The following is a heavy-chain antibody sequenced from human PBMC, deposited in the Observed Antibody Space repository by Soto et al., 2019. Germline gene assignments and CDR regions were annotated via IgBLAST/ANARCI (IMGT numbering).Heavy chain of an antibody. CDR3: ARKGPPRDAFDI. J-gene: IGHJ3*02. Sequence: GGSLRLSCAASGFTYSSYAMSWVRQTPGKGLEWVSGVLGGGGSTFYADSVKGRFTISRDNSKNTLYVQMNSLRAEDTAIYYCARKGPPRDAFDIWGQGTMVTVSS. CDR1: GFTYSSYA. CDR2: VLGGGGST. V-gene: IGHV3-23*01.